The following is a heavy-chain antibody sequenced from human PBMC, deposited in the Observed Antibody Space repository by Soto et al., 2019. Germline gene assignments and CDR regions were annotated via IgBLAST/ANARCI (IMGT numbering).Heavy chain of an antibody. CDR2: IFSNDET. CDR1: GFSLSNARMG. V-gene: IGHV2-26*01. D-gene: IGHD2-21*01. Sequence: QVTLKESGPVLVKPTETLTLTCTVSGFSLSNARMGVSWIRQPPGKALEWLAHIFSNDETAYSTSLKTRLTTSQDTSKSQVVLTMANMDPVDTATYYCARTVARMDLDYWGQGTLVTVSS. CDR3: ARTVARMDLDY. J-gene: IGHJ4*02.